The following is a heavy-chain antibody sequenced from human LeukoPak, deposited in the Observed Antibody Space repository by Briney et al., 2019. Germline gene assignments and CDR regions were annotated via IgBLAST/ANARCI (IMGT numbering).Heavy chain of an antibody. Sequence: GGSLRFSSAASGFTFSTYAMTWVRQAPGKGLEWVSLISRGGDVTYYADSVKGRFTISRDSSKNTLYLQMHSLRAEDTAVYYCAARPGEVAVPYDYWGQGTLVTVSS. V-gene: IGHV3-23*01. CDR1: GFTFSTYA. D-gene: IGHD2-15*01. CDR3: AARPGEVAVPYDY. J-gene: IGHJ4*02. CDR2: ISRGGDVT.